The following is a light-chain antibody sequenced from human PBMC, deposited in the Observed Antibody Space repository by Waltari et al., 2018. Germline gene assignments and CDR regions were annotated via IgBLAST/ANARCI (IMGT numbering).Light chain of an antibody. V-gene: IGLV2-23*01. CDR3: CSYASGSTII. Sequence: QSALTQPASVSGSPGQSITISCTGTSNDVGSYKLVSWYQRHPGKAPELLIYEGSKRPSGVSNRFSGSKSGNTASLTISGLQAEDEADYFCCSYASGSTIIFGGGTKLTVL. CDR2: EGS. J-gene: IGLJ2*01. CDR1: SNDVGSYKL.